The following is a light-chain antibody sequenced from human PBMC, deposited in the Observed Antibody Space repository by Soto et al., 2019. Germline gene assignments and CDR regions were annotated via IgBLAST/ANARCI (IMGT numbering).Light chain of an antibody. CDR2: DAS. CDR3: QQYIKWPIT. CDR1: QSVSSN. V-gene: IGKV3-15*01. Sequence: EVGVKQSPATLSVSQGERATLSCRASQSVSSNLSWYQQKPGQAPRLLISDASTRATGIPARFSGSGSGTEFTLTVSSLQSEDFAVYYCQQYIKWPITFGQGTLLEIK. J-gene: IGKJ5*01.